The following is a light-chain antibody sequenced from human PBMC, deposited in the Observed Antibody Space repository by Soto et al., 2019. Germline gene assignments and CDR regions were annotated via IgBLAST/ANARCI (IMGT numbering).Light chain of an antibody. CDR1: SSDVGGYNY. CDR3: SSYAASNNFYFV. Sequence: QSALTQPPSASGSPGQSVTISCTGTSSDVGGYNYVSWYQQYPGRAPKLMIYEVTKRPSGVPDRFSGSKSGNMASLTVSGRQADEEADYYCSSYAASNNFYFVFGGGTQLTVL. CDR2: EVT. J-gene: IGLJ3*02. V-gene: IGLV2-8*01.